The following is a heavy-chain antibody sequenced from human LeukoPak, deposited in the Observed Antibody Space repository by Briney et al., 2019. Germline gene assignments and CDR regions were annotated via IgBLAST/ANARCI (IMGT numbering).Heavy chain of an antibody. CDR3: TRGATYYYDSSGYYPASFDY. CDR2: IRSKAYGGTT. Sequence: GGSLRLSCAASGFTFSSYWMSWVRQAPGKGLEWVGFIRSKAYGGTTEYAASVKGRFTISRDDSKSIAYLQMNSLKTEDTAVYYCTRGATYYYDSSGYYPASFDYWGQGTLVTVSS. J-gene: IGHJ4*02. D-gene: IGHD3-22*01. V-gene: IGHV3-49*04. CDR1: GFTFSSYW.